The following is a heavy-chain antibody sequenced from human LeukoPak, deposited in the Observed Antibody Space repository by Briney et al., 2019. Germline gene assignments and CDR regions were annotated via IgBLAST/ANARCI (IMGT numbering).Heavy chain of an antibody. CDR2: ISYDGSNK. Sequence: GRSLRLSCAASGFTFSSYAMHWVRQAPGKGLEWVAIISYDGSNKYYADSVKGRFTISRDNAKNSLYLQMNSLRAEDTAVYYCARGGSGSYRYFDYWGQGTLVTVSS. CDR1: GFTFSSYA. D-gene: IGHD1-26*01. V-gene: IGHV3-30*04. CDR3: ARGGSGSYRYFDY. J-gene: IGHJ4*02.